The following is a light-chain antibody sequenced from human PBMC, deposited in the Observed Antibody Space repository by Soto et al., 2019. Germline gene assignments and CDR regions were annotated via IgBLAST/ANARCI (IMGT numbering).Light chain of an antibody. CDR3: QQYNSYSLT. CDR1: QTIDSY. Sequence: DIQLTQSPPSLSATVGDRVTITCRARQTIDSYLNWFQQKPGMAPKLLIYAASKLQSGVPSRFRGSGSGTDFTLTIDTLQPDDFATYYCQQYNSYSLTFGGGTKVEIK. CDR2: AAS. V-gene: IGKV1-39*01. J-gene: IGKJ4*01.